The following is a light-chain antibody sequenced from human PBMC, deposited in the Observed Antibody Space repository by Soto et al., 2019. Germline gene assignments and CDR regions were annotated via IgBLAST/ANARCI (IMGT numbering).Light chain of an antibody. CDR1: SSDVGGYNY. V-gene: IGLV2-8*01. CDR3: SSYAGNNHFV. Sequence: QPVLTQPPSASGSPGQSVTISCTGTSSDVGGYNYVSWYQQHPGKAPKLMICEVTKRPSGVPDRFSGSKSGNTASLTVSGLQAEDEADYYCSSYAGNNHFVFGTGTKVTVL. J-gene: IGLJ1*01. CDR2: EVT.